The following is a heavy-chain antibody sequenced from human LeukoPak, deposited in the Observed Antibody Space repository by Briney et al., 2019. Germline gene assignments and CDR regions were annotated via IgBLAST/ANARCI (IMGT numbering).Heavy chain of an antibody. J-gene: IGHJ4*02. CDR2: IYYSGST. D-gene: IGHD3-22*01. CDR3: AATYYYDSSGYYGTKTFDY. Sequence: PSETLSLTCTVSGDSISGDHWSWIRQSPGKGLEWIGYIYYSGSTNYNPSLKSRVTISVDTSKNQFSLKLSSVTAADTAVYYCAATYYYDSSGYYGTKTFDYWGQGTLVTVSS. V-gene: IGHV4-59*01. CDR1: GDSISGDH.